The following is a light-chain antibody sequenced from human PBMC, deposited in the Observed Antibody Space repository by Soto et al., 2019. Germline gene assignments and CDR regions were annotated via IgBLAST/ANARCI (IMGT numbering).Light chain of an antibody. Sequence: DIVLTQSPGTLSLSPGERATLSCRASQSVRSRYLAWYQQKAGQAPRLLIYDASRRATGIQDRFSGSGSGTDFTLTISRLEPEDFAVYYCQQYGSSVSFGGGTKVEIK. CDR3: QQYGSSVS. V-gene: IGKV3-20*01. CDR1: QSVRSRY. CDR2: DAS. J-gene: IGKJ4*01.